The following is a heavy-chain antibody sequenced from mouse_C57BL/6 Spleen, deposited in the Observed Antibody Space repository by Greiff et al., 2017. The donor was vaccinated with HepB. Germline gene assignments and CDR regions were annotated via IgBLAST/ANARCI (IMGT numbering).Heavy chain of an antibody. CDR2: ISSGGDYI. J-gene: IGHJ1*03. CDR1: GFTFSSYA. Sequence: EVMLVESGEGLVKPGGSLKLSCAASGFTFSSYAMSWVRQTPEKRLEWVAYISSGGDYIYYADTVKGRFTISRDNARNTLYLQMSSLKSEDTAMYYCTRGYDYDGYWYFDVWGTGTTVTVSS. D-gene: IGHD2-4*01. CDR3: TRGYDYDGYWYFDV. V-gene: IGHV5-9-1*02.